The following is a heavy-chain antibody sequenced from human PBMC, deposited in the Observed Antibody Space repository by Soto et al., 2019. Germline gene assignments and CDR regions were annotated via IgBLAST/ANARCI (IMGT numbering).Heavy chain of an antibody. CDR3: AKDMAGVKVYYYGMDV. V-gene: IGHV3-30*18. D-gene: IGHD3-10*01. CDR2: ISYDGSNK. J-gene: IGHJ6*02. Sequence: AGGSLRLSCAASGFSFSSFWMSWVRQAPGKGLEWVAVISYDGSNKYYADSVKGRFTISRDNSKNTLYLQMNSLRAEDTAVYYCAKDMAGVKVYYYGMDVWGQGTTVTVSS. CDR1: GFSFSSFW.